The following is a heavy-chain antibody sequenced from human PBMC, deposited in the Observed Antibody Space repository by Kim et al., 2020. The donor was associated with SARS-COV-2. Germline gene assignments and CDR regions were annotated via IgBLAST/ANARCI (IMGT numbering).Heavy chain of an antibody. CDR3: ARGSHYDILTGWDYGMDV. CDR1: GGSISSYY. D-gene: IGHD3-9*01. J-gene: IGHJ6*02. CDR2: IYYSGST. V-gene: IGHV4-59*13. Sequence: SETLSLTCTVSGGSISSYYWSWIRQPPGKGLEWIGYIYYSGSTNYNPSLKSRVTISVDTSKNQFSLKLSSVTAADTAVYYCARGSHYDILTGWDYGMDVWGQGTTVTVSS.